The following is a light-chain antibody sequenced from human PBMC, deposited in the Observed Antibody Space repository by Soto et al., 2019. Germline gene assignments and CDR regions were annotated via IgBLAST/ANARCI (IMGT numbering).Light chain of an antibody. V-gene: IGLV2-23*02. CDR1: RSDVGGYNL. CDR2: EDT. J-gene: IGLJ3*02. CDR3: CLFAGRSTFV. Sequence: QSALTQPASVSGSLGQSITFSCTGTRSDVGGYNLVSWYQQHPDKVPKLIIYEDTKRPSGVSSRYSGSKSGNTASLTIAGLQAEDEADYHCCLFAGRSTFVFGGGTKLTVL.